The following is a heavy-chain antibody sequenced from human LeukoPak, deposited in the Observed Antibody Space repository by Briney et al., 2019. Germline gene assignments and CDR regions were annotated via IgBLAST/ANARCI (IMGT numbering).Heavy chain of an antibody. CDR2: IYYSGST. D-gene: IGHD3-22*01. CDR1: GGSISSYY. J-gene: IGHJ6*03. V-gene: IGHV4-59*01. Sequence: PSETLSLTCTVSGGSISSYYWSWIRQPPGKGLEWIGYIYYSGSTNYNPSLKSRVTISVDTSKNQFSLKLSSVTAADTAVYYCARGNREYYYDSSGYSPYYYYYMVVWGKGTTVTISS. CDR3: ARGNREYYYDSSGYSPYYYYYMVV.